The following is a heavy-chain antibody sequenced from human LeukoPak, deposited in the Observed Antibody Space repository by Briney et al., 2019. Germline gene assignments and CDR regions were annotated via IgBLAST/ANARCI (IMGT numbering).Heavy chain of an antibody. J-gene: IGHJ4*02. D-gene: IGHD3-22*01. V-gene: IGHV3-30*18. CDR1: GFTFSSYG. CDR2: ISYDGSNK. CDR3: AKLVAYYYDSSGYYPVDY. Sequence: GRSLRLSCAASGFTFSSYGMHWVRQAPGKGLEWVAVISYDGSNKYYADSVKGRFTISRDNSKNTLYLQMNSLRAEDTAVYYCAKLVAYYYDSSGYYPVDYWGQGTLVTVSS.